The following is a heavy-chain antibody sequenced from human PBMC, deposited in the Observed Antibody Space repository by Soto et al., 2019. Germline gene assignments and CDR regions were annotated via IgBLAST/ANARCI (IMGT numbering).Heavy chain of an antibody. V-gene: IGHV3-48*03. CDR1: GFTFYTYE. J-gene: IGHJ3*01. Sequence: EVQLVESGGGLVQPGGSLRLSCAASGFTFYTYEMNWVRQAPGKGLEWVSYISSSGSTTYYADSVKGRFTIPRNNAQNPLYMHMNSTIAEDKTIYYCATRSGVGEAFDFWGQGTMVTVSS. CDR3: ATRSGVGEAFDF. CDR2: ISSSGSTT. D-gene: IGHD3-10*01.